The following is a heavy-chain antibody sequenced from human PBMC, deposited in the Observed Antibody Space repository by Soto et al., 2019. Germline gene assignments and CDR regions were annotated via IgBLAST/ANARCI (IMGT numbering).Heavy chain of an antibody. D-gene: IGHD3-22*01. CDR2: IIPIFGTA. CDR3: ARAQGAATYYYDSSAPNWFDP. V-gene: IGHV1-69*06. CDR1: GGTFSSYA. Sequence: SVKVSCKASGGTFSSYAISWVRQAPGQGLEWMGGIIPIFGTANYAQKFQGRVTITADKSTSTAYMELSSLRSEDTAVYYCARAQGAATYYYDSSAPNWFDPWGQGTLVTV. J-gene: IGHJ5*02.